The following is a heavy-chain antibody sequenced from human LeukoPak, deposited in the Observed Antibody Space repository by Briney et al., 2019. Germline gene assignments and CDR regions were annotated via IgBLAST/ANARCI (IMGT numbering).Heavy chain of an antibody. CDR1: GFTLRTYG. CDR2: ISGSGGDT. J-gene: IGHJ4*02. CDR3: AKRYNTLTSYYSHCDY. D-gene: IGHD3-9*01. V-gene: IGHV3-23*01. Sequence: PGGSLRLSCAASGFTLRTYGMHWVRQAPGKGLEWVSAISGSGGDTYYADSVKGRFTISRDNSKNTLYLHMNSLRAEDTAVYYCAKRYNTLTSYYSHCDYWGQGTLVTVSS.